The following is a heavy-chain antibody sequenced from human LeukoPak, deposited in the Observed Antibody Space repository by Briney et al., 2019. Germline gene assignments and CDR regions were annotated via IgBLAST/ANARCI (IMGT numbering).Heavy chain of an antibody. CDR1: GGSFSGYY. J-gene: IGHJ4*02. CDR2: INHSGST. V-gene: IGHV4-34*01. D-gene: IGHD1-7*01. Sequence: SETLSLTCAVYGGSFSGYYWSWIRQPPGKGLEWIGEINHSGSTNYNPSLKSRVTISVDTSKNQFSLKLSSVTAADTAVYYCARAWNYGLVCFDYWGQGTLVTVSS. CDR3: ARAWNYGLVCFDY.